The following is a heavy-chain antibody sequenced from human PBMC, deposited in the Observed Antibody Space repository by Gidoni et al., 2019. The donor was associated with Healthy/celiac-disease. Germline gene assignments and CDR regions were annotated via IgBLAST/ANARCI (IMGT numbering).Heavy chain of an antibody. CDR2: IYHSGST. D-gene: IGHD2-15*01. Sequence: QLQLQESGSGLVKPSQTLSLTCAVSGGSISSGGYSWSWIRQPPGKGLEWIGYIYHSGSTYYNPSLKSRVTISVDRSKNQFSLKLSSVTAADTAVYYCARGGGYCSGGSCRPNWFDPWGQGTLVTVSS. V-gene: IGHV4-30-2*01. CDR1: GGSISSGGYS. J-gene: IGHJ5*02. CDR3: ARGGGYCSGGSCRPNWFDP.